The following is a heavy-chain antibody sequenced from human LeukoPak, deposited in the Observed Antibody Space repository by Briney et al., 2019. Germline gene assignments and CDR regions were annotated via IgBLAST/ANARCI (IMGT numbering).Heavy chain of an antibody. Sequence: GESLKISCRASGYSFTSYWIGCGRQMPAKDLQEMGIVNTGDSDTRYSPSFHGQVAISADKSISTAYLQWSSLKASDTAMYYCARHVVGATDYYYYYMDVWGKGTTVTVSS. J-gene: IGHJ6*03. V-gene: IGHV5-51*01. CDR1: GYSFTSYW. CDR3: ARHVVGATDYYYYYMDV. D-gene: IGHD1-26*01. CDR2: VNTGDSDT.